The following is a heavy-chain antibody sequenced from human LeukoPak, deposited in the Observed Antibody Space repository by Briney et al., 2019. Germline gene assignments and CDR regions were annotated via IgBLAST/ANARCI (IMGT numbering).Heavy chain of an antibody. CDR3: ARHRPDCSSTSCLHSGWYFDL. J-gene: IGHJ2*01. V-gene: IGHV4-61*05. CDR2: IFYTGST. CDR1: GVYFSSSGCY. Sequence: SETLSLTCSVSGVYFSSSGCYWGWIRQPPGKGLEWIGSIFYTGSTNYNPSLKSRVTISVDTSKNQFSLKLSSVTAADTAVYYCARHRPDCSSTSCLHSGWYFDLWGRGTLVTVSS. D-gene: IGHD2-2*01.